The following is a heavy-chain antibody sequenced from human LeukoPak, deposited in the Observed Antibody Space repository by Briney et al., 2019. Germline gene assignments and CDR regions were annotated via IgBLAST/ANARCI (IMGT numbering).Heavy chain of an antibody. CDR3: ASLSPRDY. CDR1: GFTFDDYA. V-gene: IGHV3-9*01. D-gene: IGHD2/OR15-2a*01. J-gene: IGHJ4*02. Sequence: SLRLSCAASGFTFDDYAMHWVRQAPGKGLEWVSGISWNSGSIGYADSVKGRFSISRDNAKNSLYLQMDSLRDEDTALYYCASLSPRDYWGQGTLVTVSS. CDR2: ISWNSGSI.